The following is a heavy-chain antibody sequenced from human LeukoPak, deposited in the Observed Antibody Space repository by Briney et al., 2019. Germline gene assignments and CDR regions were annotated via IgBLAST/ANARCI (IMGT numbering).Heavy chain of an antibody. V-gene: IGHV1-2*02. D-gene: IGHD3-10*01. Sequence: ASVKVSCKASGYTFTGPYIHWVRQAPGQGLEWMGWINPNNGDTKYAQKFQGRVTMTRYTSFSTAYMVLSSLRSDDTAVYFCTSDISGLDAFDVWGQGTMVTVSS. CDR2: INPNNGDT. CDR1: GYTFTGPY. CDR3: TSDISGLDAFDV. J-gene: IGHJ3*01.